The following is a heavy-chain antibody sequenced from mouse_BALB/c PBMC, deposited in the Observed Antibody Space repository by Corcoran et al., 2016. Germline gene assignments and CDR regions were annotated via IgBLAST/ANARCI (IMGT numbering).Heavy chain of an antibody. CDR1: GFNIKDTY. Sequence: EVQLQQSGAELVKPGASVKLSCTASGFNIKDTYMHWVKQRPEQGLEWIGRIDPANGNTIYDPKFQGKASITADTSSNTAYLQLSSLTSEDTAVYYCARFTTATAFAYWGQWTLVTVSA. J-gene: IGHJ3*01. V-gene: IGHV14-3*02. CDR3: ARFTTATAFAY. CDR2: IDPANGNT. D-gene: IGHD1-2*01.